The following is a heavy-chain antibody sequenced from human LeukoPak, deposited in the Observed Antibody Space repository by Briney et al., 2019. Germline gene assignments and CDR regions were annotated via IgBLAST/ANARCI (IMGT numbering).Heavy chain of an antibody. CDR2: SYYGGST. CDR1: GGSISSNSYF. J-gene: IGHJ3*01. D-gene: IGHD6-19*01. Sequence: SETLSLTCTVSGGSISSNSYFWGWIRQPPGKGLEWIGSSYYGGSTYYNSSLKSRVSISIDTSKNQFSLRLNSVTAADTAMYYCATNIAVPGHDVFDVWGQGTMVTVSS. CDR3: ATNIAVPGHDVFDV. V-gene: IGHV4-39*01.